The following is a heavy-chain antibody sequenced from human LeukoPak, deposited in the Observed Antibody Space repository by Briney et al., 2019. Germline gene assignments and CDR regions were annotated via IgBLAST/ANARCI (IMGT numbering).Heavy chain of an antibody. CDR3: AKDLGFNGDSPVDY. CDR1: GFTFSSYA. Sequence: PGGSLRLSCAASGFTFSSYAMSWVRQAPGKGLEWVSAISGSGGSTYYADSVQGRFTISRDNSKNALYLQMNSLRAEDTAVYYCAKDLGFNGDSPVDYWGQGTLVTVSS. CDR2: ISGSGGST. D-gene: IGHD4-17*01. V-gene: IGHV3-23*01. J-gene: IGHJ4*02.